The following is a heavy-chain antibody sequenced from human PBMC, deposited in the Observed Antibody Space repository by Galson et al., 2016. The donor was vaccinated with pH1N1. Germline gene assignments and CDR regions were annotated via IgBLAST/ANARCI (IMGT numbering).Heavy chain of an antibody. CDR2: IYWNDDK. V-gene: IGHV2-5*01. Sequence: PALVKPTQTLTLTCTFSGFSLSTSGVGVGWIRQPPGKALEWLALIYWNDDKRYNPALKSRLTIPKDTSKNQLVLTMTNMDPVDTATYYCAHENYIDINGHQDYFDNWGQGSLVTVTS. CDR3: AHENYIDINGHQDYFDN. J-gene: IGHJ4*02. CDR1: GFSLSTSGVG. D-gene: IGHD3-22*01.